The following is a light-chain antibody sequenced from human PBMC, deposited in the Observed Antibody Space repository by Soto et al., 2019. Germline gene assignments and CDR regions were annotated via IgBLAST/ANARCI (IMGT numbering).Light chain of an antibody. CDR3: CSYAGSHTWV. CDR1: SSDVDTYNR. CDR2: EVS. Sequence: QSAPTQPRSVSGSPGQSVTISCTGTSSDVDTYNRVSWYQQPPGTAPKLMIYEVSNRPSGVPDRFSGSRSDNTASLTISGLQAEDEADYYCCSYAGSHTWVFGTGTKLTVL. V-gene: IGLV2-18*02. J-gene: IGLJ1*01.